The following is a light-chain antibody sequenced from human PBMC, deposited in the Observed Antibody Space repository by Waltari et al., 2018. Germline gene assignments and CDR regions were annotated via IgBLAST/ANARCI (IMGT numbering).Light chain of an antibody. CDR1: QRINSN. CDR3: QQTYSLPWT. Sequence: DIQMTQSPASLSASVGARVTMTCRASQRINSNLNWYQQKPGKAPKFLICAASSMQSGVPSRVSVGGSGTEFTLTISGLQPEDFATYFWQQTYSLPWTFGQGTQVDIQ. CDR2: AAS. J-gene: IGKJ1*01. V-gene: IGKV1-39*01.